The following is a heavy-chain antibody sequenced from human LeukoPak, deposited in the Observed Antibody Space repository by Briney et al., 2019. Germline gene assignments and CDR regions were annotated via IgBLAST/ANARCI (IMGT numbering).Heavy chain of an antibody. CDR3: ARRGYSGSYYDDYYYYGMDV. CDR1: GGTFSSYA. Sequence: SVKVSCKASGGTFSSYAISWVRQAPGQGLEWMGGIIPIFGTANYAQKLQGRVTMTTDTSTSTAYIELRSLRSDDTAVYYCARRGYSGSYYDDYYYYGMDVRGQGTTVTVSS. D-gene: IGHD1-26*01. J-gene: IGHJ6*02. CDR2: IIPIFGTA. V-gene: IGHV1-69*05.